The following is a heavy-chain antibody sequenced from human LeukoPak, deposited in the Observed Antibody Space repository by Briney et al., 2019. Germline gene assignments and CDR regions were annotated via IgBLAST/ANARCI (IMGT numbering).Heavy chain of an antibody. CDR2: INNDGTST. CDR1: GFTFSNYW. CDR3: AKGQDIVVVVAAYDAFDI. J-gene: IGHJ3*02. Sequence: GGSLRLSCATSGFTFSNYWMHWVRQAPGKGLVWVSHINNDGTSTSYADSVKGRFTISRDNAKNTLYLQMNSLRAEDTAVYYCAKGQDIVVVVAAYDAFDIWGQGTMVTVSS. V-gene: IGHV3-74*01. D-gene: IGHD2-15*01.